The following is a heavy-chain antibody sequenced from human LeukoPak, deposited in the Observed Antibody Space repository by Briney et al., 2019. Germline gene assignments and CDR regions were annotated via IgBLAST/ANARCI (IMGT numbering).Heavy chain of an antibody. V-gene: IGHV3-23*01. CDR1: GFTFNTYV. J-gene: IGHJ4*02. Sequence: GGSLRLSCAASGFTFNTYVMSWVRQAPGKGLEWVSAICSNDNNTYYANSVKGRFTISRDNSKNTLSLQLNSLRAEDTAVYYCAKGTSSSCYSAPNYWGQGTLVTVSS. CDR2: ICSNDNNT. CDR3: AKGTSSSCYSAPNY. D-gene: IGHD2-15*01.